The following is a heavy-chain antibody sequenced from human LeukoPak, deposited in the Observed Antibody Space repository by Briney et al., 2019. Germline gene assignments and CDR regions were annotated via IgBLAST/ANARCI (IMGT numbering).Heavy chain of an antibody. CDR1: GFTSSNAW. CDR2: IKSKTDGGTT. V-gene: IGHV3-15*01. D-gene: IGHD2-15*01. CDR3: ARQVVVAAFEYYFDY. J-gene: IGHJ4*02. Sequence: GGSLRLSCAASGFTSSNAWMSWVRQAPGKGLEWVGRIKSKTDGGTTDYAAPVKGRFTITRDDSKNTLYLQMNSLKTEDTAVYYCARQVVVAAFEYYFDYWGQGTLVTVSS.